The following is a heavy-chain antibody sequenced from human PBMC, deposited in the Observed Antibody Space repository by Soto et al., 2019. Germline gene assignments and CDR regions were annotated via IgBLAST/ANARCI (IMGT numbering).Heavy chain of an antibody. CDR3: ATQGPGLLRYFDWLVWFDP. Sequence: GASVKVSCKASGYTFTSYYMHWVRQAPGQGLEWMGIIDPSGGSTSYAQKFQGRVTMTRDTSTSTVYMELSSLRSEDTAVYYCATQGPGLLRYFDWLVWFDPWGQGTLVTVSS. CDR2: IDPSGGST. J-gene: IGHJ5*02. V-gene: IGHV1-46*01. CDR1: GYTFTSYY. D-gene: IGHD3-9*01.